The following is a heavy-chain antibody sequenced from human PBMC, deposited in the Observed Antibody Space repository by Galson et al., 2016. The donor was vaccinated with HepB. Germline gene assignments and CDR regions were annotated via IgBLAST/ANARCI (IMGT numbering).Heavy chain of an antibody. CDR3: AKDLHYEIARSSSDFWRGLARRQSAGDSDMDV. Sequence: SLRLSCAASGFSVYVVSWVRQAPGKGLEWVATFSGYDSSAFYADSVKGRFTIARDSSKKTLFLQMNSLRVDGTARYFCAKDLHYEIARSSSDFWRGLARRQSAGDSDMDVWGQGTTVIVSS. J-gene: IGHJ6*02. V-gene: IGHV3-23*01. CDR1: GFSVYV. CDR2: FSGYDSSA. D-gene: IGHD3-3*01.